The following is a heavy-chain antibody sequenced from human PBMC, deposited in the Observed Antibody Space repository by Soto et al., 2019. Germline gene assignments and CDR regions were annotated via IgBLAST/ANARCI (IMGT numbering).Heavy chain of an antibody. D-gene: IGHD4-17*01. CDR1: GFIFSNYA. CDR3: ARWVRSYGNAFDI. V-gene: IGHV3-23*01. Sequence: GGSLRLSCAASGFIFSNYAMSWVRQAPGKGLEWVSVITSRGDSTYYEDSVKGRFTMSRDNSKNTLYLQMSSLRADDTAVFYCARWVRSYGNAFDIWGQGTMVTVSS. J-gene: IGHJ3*02. CDR2: ITSRGDST.